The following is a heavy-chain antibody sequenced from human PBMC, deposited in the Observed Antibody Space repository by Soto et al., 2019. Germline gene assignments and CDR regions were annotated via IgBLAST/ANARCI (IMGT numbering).Heavy chain of an antibody. CDR2: ISAYNGNT. CDR3: ARVGYYGSAFGSYYYYCGMDV. D-gene: IGHD3-10*01. CDR1: GYTFPSYG. Sequence: QVQLVQSGAEVKKPGASVKVSCKASGYTFPSYGISWVRQAPGQGLEWMGWISAYNGNTNYAQKLEGRVTMTTDTATSTAYMELRSLRSDDTAVFYCARVGYYGSAFGSYYYYCGMDVWGQGTTVTVSS. J-gene: IGHJ6*02. V-gene: IGHV1-18*01.